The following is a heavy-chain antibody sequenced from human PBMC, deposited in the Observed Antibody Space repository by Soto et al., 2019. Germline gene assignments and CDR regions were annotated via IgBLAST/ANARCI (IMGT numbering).Heavy chain of an antibody. Sequence: GGSLRLSCAASGFTFSSYAMSWVRQAPGKGLEWVSAISGSGGSTYYADSVKGRFTISRDNSKNTLYLQMNSLRAEDTAVYYWAKDAHRFLEWLLLNYFDYWGQRTLVTVSS. V-gene: IGHV3-23*01. D-gene: IGHD3-3*01. CDR3: AKDAHRFLEWLLLNYFDY. CDR1: GFTFSSYA. CDR2: ISGSGGST. J-gene: IGHJ4*02.